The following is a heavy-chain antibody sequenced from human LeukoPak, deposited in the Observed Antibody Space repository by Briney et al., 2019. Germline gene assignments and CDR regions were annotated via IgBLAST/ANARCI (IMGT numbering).Heavy chain of an antibody. V-gene: IGHV4-34*01. CDR1: GGSFSGYY. CDR2: INHSGST. D-gene: IGHD3-22*01. CDR3: AMSITMIIVIIKRPPTIDY. Sequence: PSETLSLTCAVYGGSFSGYYWSWIRQPPGKGLEWIGEINHSGSTNYNPSLKSRVTISVDTSKNQFSLKLSSVTAADTAVYYCAMSITMIIVIIKRPPTIDYWGQGTLVTVSS. J-gene: IGHJ4*02.